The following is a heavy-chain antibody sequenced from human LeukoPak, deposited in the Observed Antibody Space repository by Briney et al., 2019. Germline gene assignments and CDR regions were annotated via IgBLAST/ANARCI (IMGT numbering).Heavy chain of an antibody. CDR1: GGSFSGYY. Sequence: KPSETLSLTCAVYGGSFSGYYWSWIRQPPGKGLEWIGEINHSGSTNYNPSLKSRVTISVDTSKNQFSLKLISVTAADTAVYYCARGYVEMATEWFDYWGQGTLVTVSS. D-gene: IGHD5-24*01. CDR3: ARGYVEMATEWFDY. J-gene: IGHJ4*02. CDR2: INHSGST. V-gene: IGHV4-34*01.